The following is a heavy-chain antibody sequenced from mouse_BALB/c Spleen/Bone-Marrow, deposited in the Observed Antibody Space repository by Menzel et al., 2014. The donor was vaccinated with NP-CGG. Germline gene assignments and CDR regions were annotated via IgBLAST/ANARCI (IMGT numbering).Heavy chain of an antibody. Sequence: QVHVKQSGAELVRPGASVKLSCRASGYTFTSYWINWVKQRPGHGLEWIGNIYPSDSYANYNQKFKDKATLTVDKSSSTAYMQLSSPTSEDSAVYYCTRREGNYAFAYWGQGTLVTVSA. D-gene: IGHD2-1*01. CDR1: GYTFTSYW. CDR3: TRREGNYAFAY. J-gene: IGHJ3*01. V-gene: IGHV1-69*02. CDR2: IYPSDSYA.